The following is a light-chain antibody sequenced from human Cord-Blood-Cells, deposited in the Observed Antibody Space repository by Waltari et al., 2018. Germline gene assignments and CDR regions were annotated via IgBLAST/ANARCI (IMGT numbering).Light chain of an antibody. Sequence: QSALTQPASVSGSPGQSITISCTGTSSDVGGYNYVSWYQQHPGKAPKLMISDVSTRPSGVSNRFSGSKSGNTASLTISGLQAEDEADYYCSSYTSSSTWVFGGGTKLTVL. CDR2: DVS. V-gene: IGLV2-14*01. CDR1: SSDVGGYNY. J-gene: IGLJ3*02. CDR3: SSYTSSSTWV.